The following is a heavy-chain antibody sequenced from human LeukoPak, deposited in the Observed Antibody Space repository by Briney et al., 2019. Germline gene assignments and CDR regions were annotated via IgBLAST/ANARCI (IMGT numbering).Heavy chain of an antibody. CDR2: ISGSGGTT. V-gene: IGHV3-23*01. CDR1: GFTFSSYA. Sequence: PGGSLRLSCVASGFTFSSYATTWVRQAPGKGLEWVSSISGSGGTTYYGESVKGRFTISRDNSKNTLYLQMDSLRAEDTAVYYCAKHHDHTGYEYVDYWGQGTLVTVSS. CDR3: AKHHDHTGYEYVDY. D-gene: IGHD5-12*01. J-gene: IGHJ4*02.